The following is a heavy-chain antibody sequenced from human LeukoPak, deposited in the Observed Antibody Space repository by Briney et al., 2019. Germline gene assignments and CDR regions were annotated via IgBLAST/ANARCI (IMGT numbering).Heavy chain of an antibody. Sequence: PGGSLRLSCAASGFTSSSFSMNWVRQAPRKGRGWVSYISSSSSTIYYADSVKGRFTISRDNAKNSLYLQMNSLRAEDTAVYYCARGGEWLLPYDAFDIWGQGTMVTVSS. CDR2: ISSSSSTI. CDR3: ARGGEWLLPYDAFDI. V-gene: IGHV3-48*04. CDR1: GFTSSSFS. J-gene: IGHJ3*02. D-gene: IGHD3-22*01.